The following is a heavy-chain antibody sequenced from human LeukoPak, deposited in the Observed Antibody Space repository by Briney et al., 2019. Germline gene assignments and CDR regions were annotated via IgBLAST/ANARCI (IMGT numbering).Heavy chain of an antibody. Sequence: PGGSLRLSCAASGFTFSGSAMHWVRQASGKGLEWVGRIRSKANSYATAYAASVKGRFTISRDDSKNTAYLQMNSLKTEDTAVYYCTRRVAVAGTSGGYYFDYWGQGTLVTVSS. CDR3: TRRVAVAGTSGGYYFDY. D-gene: IGHD6-19*01. CDR2: IRSKANSYAT. CDR1: GFTFSGSA. V-gene: IGHV3-73*01. J-gene: IGHJ4*02.